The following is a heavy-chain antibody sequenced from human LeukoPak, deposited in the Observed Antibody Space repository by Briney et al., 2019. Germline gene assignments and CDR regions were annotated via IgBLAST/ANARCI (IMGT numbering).Heavy chain of an antibody. V-gene: IGHV3-66*04. D-gene: IGHD1-1*01. CDR2: IYSGGST. Sequence: GGSLRLSCAASGFTVSSNYMSWVRQAPGKGLEWVSVIYSGGSTYYADSVKGRFTISRDNSKNTLYLQMNSLRAEDTAVYYCARLYNPRGRWAYHDAFDIWGQGTMVTVSS. CDR1: GFTVSSNY. J-gene: IGHJ3*02. CDR3: ARLYNPRGRWAYHDAFDI.